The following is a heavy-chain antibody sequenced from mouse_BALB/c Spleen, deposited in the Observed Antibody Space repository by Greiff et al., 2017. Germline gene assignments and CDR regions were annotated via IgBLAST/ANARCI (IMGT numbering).Heavy chain of an antibody. Sequence: QVQLQQSGPELVKPGASVRISCKASGYTFTSYYIHWVKQRPGQGLEWIGWIYPGNVNTKYNEKFKGKATLTADKSSSTAYMQLSSLTSEDSAVYFCARETDGLPAYWGQGTLVTVSA. CDR2: IYPGNVNT. D-gene: IGHD2-3*01. J-gene: IGHJ3*01. CDR1: GYTFTSYY. CDR3: ARETDGLPAY. V-gene: IGHV1S56*01.